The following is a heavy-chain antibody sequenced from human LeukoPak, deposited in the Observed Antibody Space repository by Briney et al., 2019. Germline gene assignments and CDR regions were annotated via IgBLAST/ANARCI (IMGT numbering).Heavy chain of an antibody. J-gene: IGHJ6*03. V-gene: IGHV3-66*01. CDR2: IYSGGST. CDR1: GFTVSSNY. Sequence: GGSLRLSCAASGFTVSSNYMSWVRQAPGKGLEWVSVIYSGGSTYYADSVKGRFTISRDNSKNTLYLQMNSLRAEDTAVYYCARERGSSSNYYMDVWGKGTTVTISS. CDR3: ARERGSSSNYYMDV. D-gene: IGHD6-13*01.